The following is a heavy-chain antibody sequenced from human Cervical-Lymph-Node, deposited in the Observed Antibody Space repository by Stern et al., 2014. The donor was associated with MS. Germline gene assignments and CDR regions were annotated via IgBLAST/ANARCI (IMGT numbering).Heavy chain of an antibody. J-gene: IGHJ4*02. V-gene: IGHV3-49*05. CDR2: IRSKSYGGTV. CDR1: GFTFGDYP. D-gene: IGHD5/OR15-5a*01. CDR3: TRIVYTMTGYYFDY. Sequence: EEQLVESGGGLVKPGRSLRLSCTASGFTFGDYPMSWFRQAPGKGLEWVGFIRSKSYGGTVEDAASVKGRFTISRDDSKSIAYLQMNSLKIEDTAVYYCTRIVYTMTGYYFDYWGQGTLVTVSS.